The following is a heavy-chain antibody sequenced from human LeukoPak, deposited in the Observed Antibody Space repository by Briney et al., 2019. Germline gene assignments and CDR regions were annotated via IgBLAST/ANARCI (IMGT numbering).Heavy chain of an antibody. V-gene: IGHV3-20*04. Sequence: GGSLRLSCAASGFIFDDYGMSWVRQAPGKGLEWVSGINWNGGSTGYADSVKGRFTISRDNAKNSLYLQMNSLRAEDTALYYCARRGGEYSSSSTNWFDPWGQGTLVTVSS. CDR3: ARRGGEYSSSSTNWFDP. J-gene: IGHJ5*02. D-gene: IGHD6-6*01. CDR1: GFIFDDYG. CDR2: INWNGGST.